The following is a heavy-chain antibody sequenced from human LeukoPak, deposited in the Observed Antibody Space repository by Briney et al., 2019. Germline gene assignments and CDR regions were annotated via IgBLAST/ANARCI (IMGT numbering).Heavy chain of an antibody. J-gene: IGHJ4*01. CDR1: GGSISNYY. Sequence: SETLSLTCTVSGGSISNYYWSWTRQPPGKGLEWIGNIYYSGSTNYNPSLKSRVTISVDTFKNQFSLKLSSVTAADTAVYYCARSAAYGSGLIDYWGHGTLVTVSS. CDR3: ARSAAYGSGLIDY. CDR2: IYYSGST. V-gene: IGHV4-59*08. D-gene: IGHD3-10*01.